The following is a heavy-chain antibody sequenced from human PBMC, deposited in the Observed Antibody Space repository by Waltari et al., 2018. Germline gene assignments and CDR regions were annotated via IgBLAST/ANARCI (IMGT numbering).Heavy chain of an antibody. CDR1: GYTFTSYG. Sequence: QVQLVQSGAEVKTPGASVQVSCKASGYTFTSYGISWVRQAPGQGLEWMGWISAYNGNTNNAHKLQGRVTMTTDTSTSTAYMELRSLRSDETAVYYCARGTDDYNIRLQILGYWVQGTLVTVSS. CDR2: ISAYNGNT. J-gene: IGHJ4*02. CDR3: ARGTDDYNIRLQILGY. V-gene: IGHV1-18*01. D-gene: IGHD4-4*01.